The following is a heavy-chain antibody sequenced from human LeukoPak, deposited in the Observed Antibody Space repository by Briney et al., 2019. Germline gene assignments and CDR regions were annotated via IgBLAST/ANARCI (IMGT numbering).Heavy chain of an antibody. V-gene: IGHV1-2*02. J-gene: IGHJ3*02. CDR2: INPNSGGT. CDR3: ARDWGVGASPPNDAFDI. Sequence: ASVKVSCKASGYTFTGYYMHWVRQAPGQGLEWMGWINPNSGGTNYAQKFQGRVTMTRDTSISTAYMELSRLRSDDTAVYYCARDWGVGASPPNDAFDIWGQGTMVTVSS. CDR1: GYTFTGYY. D-gene: IGHD1-26*01.